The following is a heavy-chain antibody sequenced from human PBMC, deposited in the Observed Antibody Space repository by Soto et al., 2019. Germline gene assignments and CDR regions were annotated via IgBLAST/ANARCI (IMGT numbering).Heavy chain of an antibody. V-gene: IGHV1-18*01. D-gene: IGHD2-8*01. CDR3: ARDSRPEGTNDAFDI. CDR1: GYTFTSYG. Sequence: ASVKVSCKASGYTFTSYGISWVRQAPGQGLEWMGWISAYNGNTNYAQKLQGRVTMTTDTSTSTAYMELRSLRSDDTAVYYCARDSRPEGTNDAFDIWGQGTMVTVSS. J-gene: IGHJ3*02. CDR2: ISAYNGNT.